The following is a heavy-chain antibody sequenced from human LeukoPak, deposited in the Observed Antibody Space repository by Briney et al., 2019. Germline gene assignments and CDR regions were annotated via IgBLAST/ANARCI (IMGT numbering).Heavy chain of an antibody. CDR2: IYPGDSDT. D-gene: IGHD3-22*01. CDR1: GYSFTSYW. Sequence: GGSLRLFCKGSGYSFTSYWIGWVRQMPGKGLEWMGIIYPGDSDTRYSPSFQGQVTISADKSISTAYLQWSSLKASDTAMYYCARHRPDYDSSGSDAFDIWGQGTMVTVSS. V-gene: IGHV5-51*01. CDR3: ARHRPDYDSSGSDAFDI. J-gene: IGHJ3*02.